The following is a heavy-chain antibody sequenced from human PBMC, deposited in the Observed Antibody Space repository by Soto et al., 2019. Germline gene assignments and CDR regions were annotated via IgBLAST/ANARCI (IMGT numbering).Heavy chain of an antibody. CDR2: IYYSGST. Sequence: PSETLSLTCTVSGGSIGSYYWSWIRQPPGKGLEWIGYIYYSGSTNYNPSLKSRVTISVDTSKNQFSLKLSSVTAADTAVYYCARYSSGWLGSWFDPWGQGTLVTVSS. D-gene: IGHD6-19*01. CDR3: ARYSSGWLGSWFDP. J-gene: IGHJ5*02. V-gene: IGHV4-59*01. CDR1: GGSIGSYY.